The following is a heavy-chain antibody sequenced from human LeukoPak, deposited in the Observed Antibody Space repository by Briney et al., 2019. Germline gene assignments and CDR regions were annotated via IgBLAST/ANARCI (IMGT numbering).Heavy chain of an antibody. J-gene: IGHJ3*02. D-gene: IGHD3-10*01. CDR1: GFTFSTYV. CDR3: ARYYGAGTYGFDI. Sequence: GGSLRLSCAASGFTFSTYVMHWVRQAPGKGLRWVSRMNSDGSTITYADSVKGRFTISRDNAKNTLYLQMNSLRGEDTAVYYCARYYGAGTYGFDIWGQGTMVIVSS. V-gene: IGHV3-74*03. CDR2: MNSDGSTI.